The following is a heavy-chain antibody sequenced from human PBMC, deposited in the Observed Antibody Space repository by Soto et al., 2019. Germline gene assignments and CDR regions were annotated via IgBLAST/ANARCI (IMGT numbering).Heavy chain of an antibody. V-gene: IGHV3-30*18. CDR1: GFAFSSYG. CDR2: ISYDGSNK. J-gene: IGHJ3*02. D-gene: IGHD4-17*01. Sequence: QVQLVESGGGVVQPGRSLRLSCAASGFAFSSYGMHWVRQAPGKGLEWVAVISYDGSNKYYADSVKGRFTISRDNSKNTLYLQMNSLRAEDTAVYYCAKALTPIDYGDYVEDAFDIWGQGTMVTVSS. CDR3: AKALTPIDYGDYVEDAFDI.